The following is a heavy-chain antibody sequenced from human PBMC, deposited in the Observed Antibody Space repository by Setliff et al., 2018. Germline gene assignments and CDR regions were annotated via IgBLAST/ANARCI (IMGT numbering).Heavy chain of an antibody. J-gene: IGHJ4*02. Sequence: GGSLRLSCAASGLSFSSYAMSWVRQTPGKGLAWVSTLTASGDTTYYADSVQGRFTISRDNSKNTLFLQMSSLRAEDTAVYYCARAKLRDYQPKYFFEYWGQGTLVTVSS. CDR1: GLSFSSYA. V-gene: IGHV3-23*01. CDR3: ARAKLRDYQPKYFFEY. D-gene: IGHD4-17*01. CDR2: LTASGDTT.